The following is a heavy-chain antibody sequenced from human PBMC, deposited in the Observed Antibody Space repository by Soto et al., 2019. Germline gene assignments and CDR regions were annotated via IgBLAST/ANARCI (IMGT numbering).Heavy chain of an antibody. V-gene: IGHV1-2*02. CDR1: GYTFTGYY. CDR3: AREKGAIPAATLYYYYYGMDV. Sequence: ASVKVSCKASGYTFTGYYMHWVRQAPGQGLERMGWINPNSGGTNYAQKFQGRVTMTRDTSISTAYMELSRLRSDDTAVYYCAREKGAIPAATLYYYYYGMDVWGQGTTVTVSS. D-gene: IGHD2-2*01. CDR2: INPNSGGT. J-gene: IGHJ6*02.